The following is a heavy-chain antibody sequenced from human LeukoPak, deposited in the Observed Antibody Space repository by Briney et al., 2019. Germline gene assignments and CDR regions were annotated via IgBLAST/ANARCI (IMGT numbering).Heavy chain of an antibody. J-gene: IGHJ5*02. Sequence: ASVKVSCKASRYTFTSYYMHWVRQAPGQGLEWMGIINPSGGSTSYAQKFQGRVTMTRDTSTSTVYMELSSLRSEDTAVYYCARDYAGELEGFDPWGQGTLVTVSS. CDR1: RYTFTSYY. D-gene: IGHD1-1*01. CDR2: INPSGGST. CDR3: ARDYAGELEGFDP. V-gene: IGHV1-46*01.